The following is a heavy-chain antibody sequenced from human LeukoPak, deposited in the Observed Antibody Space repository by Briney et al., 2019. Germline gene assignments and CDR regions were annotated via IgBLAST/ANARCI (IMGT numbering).Heavy chain of an antibody. Sequence: GGSLRLSCAASGFTFSSYSMNWVRQAPGKGLEWVSSISSSSSYIYYADSVKGRFTISRDNAKNSLYPQMNSLRAEDTAVYYCARGQIASGSYFQYYFDYWGQGTLVTVSS. CDR1: GFTFSSYS. CDR3: ARGQIASGSYFQYYFDY. D-gene: IGHD1-26*01. CDR2: ISSSSSYI. J-gene: IGHJ4*02. V-gene: IGHV3-21*01.